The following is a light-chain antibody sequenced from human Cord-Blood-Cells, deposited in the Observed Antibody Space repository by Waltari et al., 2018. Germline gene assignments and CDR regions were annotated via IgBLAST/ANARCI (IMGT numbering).Light chain of an antibody. J-gene: IGLJ1*01. CDR2: KDS. CDR1: ALPSQY. CDR3: QSADSSGTYV. V-gene: IGLV3-25*03. Sequence: SSELTQPHSVSVSQGQTARINSSEDALPSQYAYWYQQKPGQTPLLVIYKDSKRPSGIPERFSGSSSGTTVTLTISGVQAEDEADYYCQSADSSGTYVFGTGTKVTVL.